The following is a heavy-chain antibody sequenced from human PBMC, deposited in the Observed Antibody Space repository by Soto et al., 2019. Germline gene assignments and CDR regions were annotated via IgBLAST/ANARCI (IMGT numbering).Heavy chain of an antibody. J-gene: IGHJ5*02. CDR2: INHSGST. CDR1: GGSFSVYY. V-gene: IGHV4-34*01. CDR3: ARASRKIVVVPAARDPSFDP. D-gene: IGHD2-2*01. Sequence: SETLSLTCAVYGGSFSVYYWSLIRQPPGKGLEWIGEINHSGSTNYNPSLKSRVTISVDTSKNQFSLKLSSVTAADTAVYYCARASRKIVVVPAARDPSFDPWGQGTLVTVSS.